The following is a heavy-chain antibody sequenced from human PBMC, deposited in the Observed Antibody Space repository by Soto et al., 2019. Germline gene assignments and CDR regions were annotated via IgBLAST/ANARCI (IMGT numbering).Heavy chain of an antibody. CDR2: IHYSGST. J-gene: IGHJ4*02. CDR3: AGFGVGDRDDK. D-gene: IGHD2-8*01. CDR1: GVSITSHY. Sequence: SETLSLTCTVSGVSITSHYWTWIRQPPGKGLEWIGNIHYSGSTNYSPSLKSRVIISVDTSENQSSLRLNSVTAADTAVYFCAGFGVGDRDDKWGQGTLVTVSS. V-gene: IGHV4-59*08.